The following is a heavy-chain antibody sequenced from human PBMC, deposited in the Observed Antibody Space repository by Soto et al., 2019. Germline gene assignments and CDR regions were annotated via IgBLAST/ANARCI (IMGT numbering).Heavy chain of an antibody. Sequence: SETLSLTCTVSGASINRAEYYWGWIRQPPGKGLEWIGNIYYTGSTYYNPSLRSRVTLSADTSKNQFSLKLSSVTAADTAVYYCARGPGGYYGSGSYYNRIDYWGQGTLVTVSS. J-gene: IGHJ4*02. V-gene: IGHV4-39*07. CDR1: GASINRAEYY. CDR2: IYYTGST. CDR3: ARGPGGYYGSGSYYNRIDY. D-gene: IGHD3-10*01.